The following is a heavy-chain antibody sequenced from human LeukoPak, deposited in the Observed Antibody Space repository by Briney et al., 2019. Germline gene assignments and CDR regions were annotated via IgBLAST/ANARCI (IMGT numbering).Heavy chain of an antibody. V-gene: IGHV4-4*07. CDR1: GGSISSYY. D-gene: IGHD6-19*01. CDR3: ARGTSSGWPEGAFDY. CDR2: IYTSGST. Sequence: SSETLSLTCTVSGGSISSYYWSWIRQPAGKGLEWIGRIYTSGSTNYNPSLKSRVTMSVDTSKNQFSLKLSSVTAADTAVYYCARGTSSGWPEGAFDYWGQGTLVTVSS. J-gene: IGHJ4*02.